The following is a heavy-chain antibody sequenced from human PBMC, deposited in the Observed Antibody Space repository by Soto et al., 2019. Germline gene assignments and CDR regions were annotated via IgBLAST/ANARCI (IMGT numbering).Heavy chain of an antibody. V-gene: IGHV3-23*01. CDR2: ISGSGGST. Sequence: GGTLRLCCAASGFTFSSYAMSWVRQAPGKGLEWVSAISGSGGSTYYADSVKGRFTVSRDNSKNTLYLQMNSLRAEDTAVYYCAKGSPGDIVVVPAAHFDYWGQGTLVTVSS. CDR1: GFTFSSYA. D-gene: IGHD2-2*01. CDR3: AKGSPGDIVVVPAAHFDY. J-gene: IGHJ4*02.